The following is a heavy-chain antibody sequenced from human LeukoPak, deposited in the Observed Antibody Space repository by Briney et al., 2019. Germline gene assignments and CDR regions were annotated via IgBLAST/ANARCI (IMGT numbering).Heavy chain of an antibody. D-gene: IGHD5-24*01. CDR3: ARTEMASSPRGYFDF. V-gene: IGHV4-59*01. Sequence: PLETLSLTCTVSGGSFTNYYWSWIRQPPGKGLEWIGFIYYSGHSDYNPSLRSRVTLSTDTSKRQFSLTLSSVTAADTAVYYCARTEMASSPRGYFDFWGQGTLVTVST. CDR2: IYYSGHS. J-gene: IGHJ4*02. CDR1: GGSFTNYY.